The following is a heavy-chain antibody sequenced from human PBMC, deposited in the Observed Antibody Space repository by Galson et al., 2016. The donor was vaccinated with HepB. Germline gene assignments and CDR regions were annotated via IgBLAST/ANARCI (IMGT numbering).Heavy chain of an antibody. J-gene: IGHJ4*02. CDR3: AKEAAPTVKSGSDVGY. V-gene: IGHV3-30*18. CDR2: ISYDGSNK. D-gene: IGHD2-21*01. Sequence: SLRLSCAASGFTFSTYAMHWVRQAPGKGLEWVAVISYDGSNKFYADSVKGRFTISRDNSKNTLYLQMNSLRDEDTAVYYCAKEAAPTVKSGSDVGYWGQGTLATVSS. CDR1: GFTFSTYA.